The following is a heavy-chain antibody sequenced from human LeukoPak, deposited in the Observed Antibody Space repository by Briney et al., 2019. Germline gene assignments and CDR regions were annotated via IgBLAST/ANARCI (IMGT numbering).Heavy chain of an antibody. CDR1: GGSISRSGYY. V-gene: IGHV4-31*03. CDR2: IYYSGST. J-gene: IGHJ6*02. CDR3: ARDLRSSSSSGINYYGMDV. D-gene: IGHD6-6*01. Sequence: PSETLSLTCTVSGGSISRSGYYWSWIRQHPGKGLEWIGYIYYSGSTYYNPSLKSRVTISVDTSKNQFSLKLSSVTAADTAVYCCARDLRSSSSSGINYYGMDVWGQGTTVTVSS.